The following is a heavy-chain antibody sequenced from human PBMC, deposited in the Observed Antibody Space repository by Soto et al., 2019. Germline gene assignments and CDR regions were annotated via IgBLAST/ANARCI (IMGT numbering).Heavy chain of an antibody. J-gene: IGHJ4*02. V-gene: IGHV1-46*03. CDR1: GGTFTSYY. CDR3: GRDPRYCSSTSCPKPKYYFDY. D-gene: IGHD2-2*01. Sequence: ASVKVSCKASGGTFTSYYMHWVRQAPGQGLEWMGIINPSGGSTSYAQKFQGRVTMTRDTSTSTVYMELSSLRSEDTAVYYCGRDPRYCSSTSCPKPKYYFDYWGQGTLVTVSS. CDR2: INPSGGST.